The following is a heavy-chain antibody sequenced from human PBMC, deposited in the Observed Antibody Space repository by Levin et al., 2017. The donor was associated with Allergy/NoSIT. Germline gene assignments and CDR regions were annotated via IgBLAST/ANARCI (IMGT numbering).Heavy chain of an antibody. Sequence: SETLSLTCAVYGGSFSGYYWSWIRQPPGKGLEWIGEINHSGSTNYNPSLKSRVTISVDTSKNQFSLKLSSVTAADTAVYYCAITAGCSGGSCLGDYYYGMDVWGQGTTVTVSS. V-gene: IGHV4-34*01. CDR1: GGSFSGYY. D-gene: IGHD2-15*01. CDR3: AITAGCSGGSCLGDYYYGMDV. J-gene: IGHJ6*02. CDR2: INHSGST.